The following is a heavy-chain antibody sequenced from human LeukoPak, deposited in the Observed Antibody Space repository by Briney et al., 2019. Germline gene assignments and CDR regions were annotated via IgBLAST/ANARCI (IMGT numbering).Heavy chain of an antibody. D-gene: IGHD6-19*01. CDR2: IYYSGST. CDR3: ARGRLARSPYFDY. V-gene: IGHV4-59*01. J-gene: IGHJ4*02. Sequence: SETLSLTCTVSGDSISSYYCSWIRQPPGKGLEWIGYIYYSGSTSYNPSLKSRVTISVETSKNQFSLNLSSVTAADTAVYYCARGRLARSPYFDYWGQGTLVTVSS. CDR1: GDSISSYY.